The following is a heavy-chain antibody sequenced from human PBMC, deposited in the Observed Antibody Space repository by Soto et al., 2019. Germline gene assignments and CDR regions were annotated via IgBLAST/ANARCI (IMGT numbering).Heavy chain of an antibody. CDR3: ARSLASYGDLDL. V-gene: IGHV3-33*01. D-gene: IGHD5-18*01. J-gene: IGHJ5*02. Sequence: QGQLVESGGGVVQPGKSLRLSRRASGFTFSSYGMYWFRQNPGKGLEWVAVIWSDGTNKDIADSVKGRFIISRDNPKSTLYLEMNTLGVEDTGVYYCARSLASYGDLDLWGRGTLVTVSS. CDR2: IWSDGTNK. CDR1: GFTFSSYG.